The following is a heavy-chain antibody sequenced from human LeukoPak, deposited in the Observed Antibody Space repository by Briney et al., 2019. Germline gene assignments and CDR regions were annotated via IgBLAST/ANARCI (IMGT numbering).Heavy chain of an antibody. CDR2: IKQDGSEK. D-gene: IGHD1-26*01. CDR3: ARDVRYSGSYYGDYYYYGMDV. Sequence: GGSLRLSCAASGFTFSSYWMSWVRQAPGKGLEWVANIKQDGSEKYYVDSVKGRFTISRDNAKNSLYLQMNSLRAEDTAVYYCARDVRYSGSYYGDYYYYGMDVWGQGTTVTVPS. J-gene: IGHJ6*02. V-gene: IGHV3-7*01. CDR1: GFTFSSYW.